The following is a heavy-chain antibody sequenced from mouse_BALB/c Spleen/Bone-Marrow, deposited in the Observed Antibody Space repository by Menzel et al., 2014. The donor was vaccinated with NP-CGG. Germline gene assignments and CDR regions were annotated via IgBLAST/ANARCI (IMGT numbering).Heavy chain of an antibody. J-gene: IGHJ4*01. V-gene: IGHV1S135*01. CDR2: IDPYNGGT. D-gene: IGHD1-1*01. CDR1: GYSFTGYT. CDR3: ARGYGSSYGYAMDY. Sequence: EVKLVESGPELVKPGASMKISCKASGYSFTGYTMNWVKQSHRKNLEWIGLIDPYNGGTSYNQKFKGKATLTVGKSSSTAYMELLSLTSEDSAVYYCARGYGSSYGYAMDYWGQGTSVTVSS.